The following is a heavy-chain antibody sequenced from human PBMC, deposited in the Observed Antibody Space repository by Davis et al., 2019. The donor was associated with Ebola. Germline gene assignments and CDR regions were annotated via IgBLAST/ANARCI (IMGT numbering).Heavy chain of an antibody. V-gene: IGHV5-51*01. CDR2: IYPGDSDT. CDR3: ARRGHYYAFDI. J-gene: IGHJ3*02. CDR1: GYSFSNFW. Sequence: GESLKISCKGSGYSFSNFWIGWVRQMPGKGLEWMGIIYPGDSDTRYSPSFQGQVTISADKSIATAYLQWSSLKASDTAMYYCARRGHYYAFDIWGQGTMVTVSS. D-gene: IGHD3-10*01.